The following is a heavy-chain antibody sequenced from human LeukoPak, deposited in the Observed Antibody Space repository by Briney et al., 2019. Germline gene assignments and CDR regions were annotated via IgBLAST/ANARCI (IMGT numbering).Heavy chain of an antibody. CDR3: AREAYCGGDCYFDY. J-gene: IGHJ4*02. CDR1: GGSITNYY. CDR2: IYYSGST. Sequence: SETLSLTCTVSGGSITNYYWNWVRQPPGKGLEWIGYIYYSGSTNYNPSLKSRVTISVDTSKNQFSLKLSSVTAADTAVYYCAREAYCGGDCYFDYWGQGILVTVSS. V-gene: IGHV4-59*12. D-gene: IGHD2-21*02.